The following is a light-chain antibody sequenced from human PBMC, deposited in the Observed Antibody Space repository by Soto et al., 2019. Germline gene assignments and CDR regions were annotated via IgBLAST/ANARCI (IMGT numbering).Light chain of an antibody. J-gene: IGKJ3*01. CDR2: GAS. Sequence: EIVFTQSPGTLSLSPGERGTLSCRASQSVSSSYLAWYQQTPGQAPRLLIYGASSRDTGIPDRFSGSGSGTDFTLTISRLEPEDFAVYYCQQYGGSPFTFGPGIKVDI. V-gene: IGKV3-20*01. CDR1: QSVSSSY. CDR3: QQYGGSPFT.